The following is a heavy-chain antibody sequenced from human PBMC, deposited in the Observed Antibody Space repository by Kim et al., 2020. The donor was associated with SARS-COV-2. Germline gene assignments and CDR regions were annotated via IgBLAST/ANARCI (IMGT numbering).Heavy chain of an antibody. D-gene: IGHD3-10*01. CDR1: GFTFSNAW. Sequence: GGSLRLSCATSGFTFSNAWMSWVRQAPGKGLEWVGRIKSKTDGGTTDYAAPVKARFTISREDTKNTLHLQMNSLKTEDTAVYYCTTDPQDYYGSGSYYNDYWGQGTLVTVSS. V-gene: IGHV3-15*01. CDR3: TTDPQDYYGSGSYYNDY. J-gene: IGHJ4*02. CDR2: IKSKTDGGTT.